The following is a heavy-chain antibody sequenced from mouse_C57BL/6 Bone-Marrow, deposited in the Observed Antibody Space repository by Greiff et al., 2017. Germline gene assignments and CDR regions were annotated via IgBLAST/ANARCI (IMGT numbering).Heavy chain of an antibody. CDR2: ISSGSSTI. Sequence: EVKVVESGGGLVKPGGSLKLSCAASGFTFSDYGMHWVRQAPEKGLEWVAYISSGSSTIYYADTVKGRFTISRDNAKNTLFLQMTSLRSEDTAMYYCARRIYYGNYYSYYAMDYWGQGTSVTVSS. J-gene: IGHJ4*01. CDR3: ARRIYYGNYYSYYAMDY. V-gene: IGHV5-17*01. D-gene: IGHD2-1*01. CDR1: GFTFSDYG.